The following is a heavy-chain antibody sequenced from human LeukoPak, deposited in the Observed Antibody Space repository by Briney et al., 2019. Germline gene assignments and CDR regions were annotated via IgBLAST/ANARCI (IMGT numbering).Heavy chain of an antibody. V-gene: IGHV4-39*01. Sequence: SETLSLTCTVSGGSISSSSYYWGWIRQPPGKGLEWIGSIYYSGSTYYNPSLKSRVTISVDTSKNQFSLKLSSVTAADTAVYYCARHERNYDSSGYYIATLYFDYWGQGTLVTVSS. CDR3: ARHERNYDSSGYYIATLYFDY. J-gene: IGHJ4*02. CDR2: IYYSGST. D-gene: IGHD3-22*01. CDR1: GGSISSSSYY.